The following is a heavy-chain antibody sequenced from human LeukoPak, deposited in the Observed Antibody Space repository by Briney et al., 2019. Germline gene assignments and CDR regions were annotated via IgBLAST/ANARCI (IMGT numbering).Heavy chain of an antibody. V-gene: IGHV4-61*02. J-gene: IGHJ3*02. CDR2: IYTSGST. CDR3: ARSRYCSSTSCYAFDI. Sequence: PSQTLSLTCTVSGGSISSGSYYWSWIRQPAGKGLEWIGRIYTSGSTNYNPSLKSRVTISVDTSKNQFSLKLSSVTAADTAVYYCARSRYCSSTSCYAFDIWGQGTMVTVPS. D-gene: IGHD2-2*01. CDR1: GGSISSGSYY.